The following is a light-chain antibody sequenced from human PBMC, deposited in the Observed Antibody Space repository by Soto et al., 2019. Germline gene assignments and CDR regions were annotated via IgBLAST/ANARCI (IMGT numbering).Light chain of an antibody. V-gene: IGLV2-8*01. CDR3: LSYADTAYV. Sequence: QSVLTQPASVSGSPGQSITISCTGTSGDVGSYNRVSWYQQHPGKVPKLMIYEVSERPSGVPDRFSGSKSGNTAFLTVSGLQAEDEADYYCLSYADTAYVFGTGTKLTVL. J-gene: IGLJ1*01. CDR1: SGDVGSYNR. CDR2: EVS.